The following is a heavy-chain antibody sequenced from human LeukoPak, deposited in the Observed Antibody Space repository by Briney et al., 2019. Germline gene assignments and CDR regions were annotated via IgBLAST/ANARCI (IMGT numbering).Heavy chain of an antibody. CDR1: GSTFSNYA. D-gene: IGHD1-26*01. J-gene: IGHJ4*02. V-gene: IGHV3-30*18. CDR3: AKALGSYPESRYVDS. CDR2: VSEDGSAK. Sequence: GGSLRLSCVAPGSTFSNYAMHWVRQAPGKGLEWVAIVSEDGSAKYYGDSVKGRFTISRDDSDKTLYLQMNSLRTEDTALFYCAKALGSYPESRYVDSWGQGALVTVSS.